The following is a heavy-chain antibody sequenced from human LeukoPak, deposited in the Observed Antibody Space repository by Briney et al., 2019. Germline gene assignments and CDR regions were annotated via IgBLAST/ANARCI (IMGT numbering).Heavy chain of an antibody. CDR3: ARDRPSLYCASTSCALDY. J-gene: IGHJ4*02. CDR2: ISRSSSYV. V-gene: IGHV3-21*01. Sequence: RGSLRLSPAPPGFSPTSYSMNSVCQAPREGLEWVSSISRSSSYVDYADSVTGRFTISRDNGKNSLYLQMDSLTAEDTAVYYCARDRPSLYCASTSCALDYWGQGTQVTVSS. D-gene: IGHD2-2*01. CDR1: GFSPTSYS.